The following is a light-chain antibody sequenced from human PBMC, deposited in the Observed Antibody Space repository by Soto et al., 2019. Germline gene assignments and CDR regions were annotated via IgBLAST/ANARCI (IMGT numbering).Light chain of an antibody. CDR2: KAS. Sequence: DIQMTQSPSTLSASVGDRVTITCRASQNINTWLAWYQQKPGEPPKLLIFKASRLQSGVPSRFSGGGSGTRFTLTISGLQPDDFATYYCQQRSNWPPVTFGGGTKVDIK. J-gene: IGKJ4*01. CDR1: QNINTW. CDR3: QQRSNWPPVT. V-gene: IGKV1-5*03.